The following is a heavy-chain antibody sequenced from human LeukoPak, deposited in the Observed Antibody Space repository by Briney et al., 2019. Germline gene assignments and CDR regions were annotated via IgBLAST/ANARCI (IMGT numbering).Heavy chain of an antibody. CDR3: ARLAPGNYDILTGDPKVVFDY. CDR1: GGSISSFF. D-gene: IGHD3-9*01. V-gene: IGHV4-59*01. Sequence: SETLSLTCTVSGGSISSFFWSWTRQPPGKGLEWIGYVHSSGSTKYNPSLKSRLIISVDMSKNQFSLKLRSVSFADTAVYYCARLAPGNYDILTGDPKVVFDYWGQGALVTVSS. J-gene: IGHJ4*02. CDR2: VHSSGST.